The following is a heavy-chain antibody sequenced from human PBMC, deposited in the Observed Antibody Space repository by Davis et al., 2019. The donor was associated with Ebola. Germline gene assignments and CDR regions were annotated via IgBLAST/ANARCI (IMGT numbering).Heavy chain of an antibody. D-gene: IGHD3-10*01. CDR1: GYTFTSYD. J-gene: IGHJ6*02. CDR3: ALPRGGYYGMDV. CDR2: MNPNSGNT. Sequence: ASVKVSCKASGYTFTSYDINWVLQATGQGLEWMGWMNPNSGNTGYAQKFQGRVTMTRNTSISTAYMELSSLRSEDTAVYYCALPRGGYYGMDVWGQGTTVTVAS. V-gene: IGHV1-8*01.